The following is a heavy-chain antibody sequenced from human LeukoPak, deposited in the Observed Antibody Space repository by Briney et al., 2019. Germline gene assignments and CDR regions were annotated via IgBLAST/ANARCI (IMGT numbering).Heavy chain of an antibody. J-gene: IGHJ4*02. Sequence: GPSVKVSCKVSGYTLTELSMHWVRQAPGKGLEWMGGFDPEDGEAIYAQKFQGRVTMTEDTSTDTAYMELSSLRPEDTAVYYCATGVAAAGWLDYWGQGTLVTVSS. CDR3: ATGVAAAGWLDY. V-gene: IGHV1-24*01. CDR1: GYTLTELS. CDR2: FDPEDGEA. D-gene: IGHD6-13*01.